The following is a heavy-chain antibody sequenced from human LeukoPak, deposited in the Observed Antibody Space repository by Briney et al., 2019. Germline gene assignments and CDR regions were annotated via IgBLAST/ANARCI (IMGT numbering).Heavy chain of an antibody. Sequence: ASVKVSCKVSGYTLTELSMHWVRQAPGKGLEWMGGFDPEDGETIYAQKFQGRVTITADESTSTAYMELSSLRSEDTAVYYCARDGFDSSGYHVGYWGQGTLVTVSS. D-gene: IGHD3-22*01. J-gene: IGHJ4*02. CDR3: ARDGFDSSGYHVGY. CDR2: FDPEDGET. CDR1: GYTLTELS. V-gene: IGHV1-24*01.